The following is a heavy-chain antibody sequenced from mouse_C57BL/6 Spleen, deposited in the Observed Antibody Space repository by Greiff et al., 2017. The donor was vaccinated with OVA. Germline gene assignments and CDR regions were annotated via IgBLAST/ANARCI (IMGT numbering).Heavy chain of an antibody. CDR1: GYTFTSYW. CDR3: ARWGEYYGSGYFDV. V-gene: IGHV1-55*01. D-gene: IGHD1-1*01. Sequence: QVQLQQPGAELVKPGASVKMSCKASGYTFTSYWITWVKQRPGQGLEWIGDIYPGSGSTNYNEKFKSKATLTVDTSSSTAYMQLSSLTSEDSAVYYCARWGEYYGSGYFDVWGTGTTVTVSS. CDR2: IYPGSGST. J-gene: IGHJ1*03.